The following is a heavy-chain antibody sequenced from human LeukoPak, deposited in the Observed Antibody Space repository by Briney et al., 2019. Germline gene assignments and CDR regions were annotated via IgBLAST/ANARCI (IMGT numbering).Heavy chain of an antibody. V-gene: IGHV3-30*18. D-gene: IGHD6-19*01. J-gene: IGHJ4*02. CDR2: ISYDGSNK. CDR1: GFTFSSYG. CDR3: AKQSSGWYEHHFDY. Sequence: PGRSLRLSCAASGFTFSSYGMHWVRQAPGKGLEWVAVISYDGSNKYYADSVKGRFTISRDNSKNTLYLQMNSLRAEDTAVYYCAKQSSGWYEHHFDYWGQGTLVTVFS.